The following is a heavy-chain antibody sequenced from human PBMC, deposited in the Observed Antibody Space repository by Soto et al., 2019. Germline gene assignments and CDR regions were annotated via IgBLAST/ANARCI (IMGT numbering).Heavy chain of an antibody. V-gene: IGHV1-2*02. D-gene: IGHD4-17*01. J-gene: IGHJ6*02. CDR2: INPNSGDT. CDR1: GYTFTGYY. CDR3: ARDASGDYLYYYYCSGMDV. Sequence: ASVKVSCKASGYTFTGYYMHWVRQAPGQGLVWMGWINPNSGDTNYAQKFQGRVNMTRDTSISTAYMELSSLRSDDTAVYYCARDASGDYLYYYYCSGMDVWGQGTTVQVSS.